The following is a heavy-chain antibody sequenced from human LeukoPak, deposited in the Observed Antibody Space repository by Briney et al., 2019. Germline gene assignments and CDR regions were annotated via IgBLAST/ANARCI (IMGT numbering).Heavy chain of an antibody. CDR1: GGSISSSSYY. V-gene: IGHV4-39*07. D-gene: IGHD6-6*01. Sequence: SETLSLTCTVSGGSISSSSYYWGWIRQPPGKGLEWIGSIYYSGSTYYNPSLKSRVTISVDTSKNQFSLKLSSVTAADTAVYYCARDHRIAALTWFDPWGQGTLVTVSS. CDR3: ARDHRIAALTWFDP. CDR2: IYYSGST. J-gene: IGHJ5*02.